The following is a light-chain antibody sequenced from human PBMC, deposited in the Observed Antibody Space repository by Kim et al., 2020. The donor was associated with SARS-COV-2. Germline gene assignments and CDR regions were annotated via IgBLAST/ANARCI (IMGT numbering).Light chain of an antibody. Sequence: DIVMTQSPATLSASPGERVTLSCRASQSVSSHLAWYQQKPGQAPRLLIYAASTRATDISARFSGSGSGTEFTLTISGLQSEDFAVYFCQQYDNWWTFGQGTKVDIK. V-gene: IGKV3-15*01. CDR3: QQYDNWWT. CDR2: AAS. CDR1: QSVSSH. J-gene: IGKJ1*01.